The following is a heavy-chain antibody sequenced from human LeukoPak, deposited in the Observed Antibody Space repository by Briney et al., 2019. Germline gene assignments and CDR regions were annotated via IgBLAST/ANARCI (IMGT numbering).Heavy chain of an antibody. CDR3: ARAAVSWFDP. J-gene: IGHJ5*02. CDR2: IYYSGST. V-gene: IGHV4-59*01. Sequence: SETLSLTCTVSGDSISSYYWSWIRQPPGKGLEWIGYIYYSGSTNYNPSLKNRVTISVDTSKNQLSLRLNSVTAADTAVYYCARAAVSWFDPWGQGTLVTVSS. CDR1: GDSISSYY. D-gene: IGHD6-19*01.